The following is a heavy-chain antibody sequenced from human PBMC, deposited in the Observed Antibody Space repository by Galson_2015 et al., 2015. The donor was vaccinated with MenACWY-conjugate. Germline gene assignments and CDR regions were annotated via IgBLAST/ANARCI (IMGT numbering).Heavy chain of an antibody. J-gene: IGHJ4*02. CDR3: ARLCNASSGYYNAHFHY. CDR1: GSSFTRYW. V-gene: IGHV5-51*01. D-gene: IGHD3-22*01. CDR2: IYHGDSDT. Sequence: QSGAEVTKPGEPLQISCKGSGSSFTRYWIGWVRQMPGKGLEWMGIIYHGDSDTRYSPSFQGQVTISADKSISTAYLQWSSLKALDTAMYYCARLCNASSGYYNAHFHYWVQWTLAAAAS.